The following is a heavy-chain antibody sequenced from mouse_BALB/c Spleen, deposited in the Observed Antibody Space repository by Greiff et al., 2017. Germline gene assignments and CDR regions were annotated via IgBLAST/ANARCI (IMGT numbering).Heavy chain of an antibody. CDR2: IWSGGST. D-gene: IGHD2-14*01. V-gene: IGHV2-2*02. Sequence: QVHVKQSGPGLVQPSQSLSITCTVSGFSLTSYGVHWVRQSPGKGLEWLGVIWSGGSTDYNAAFISRLSISKANSKSQVFFKMNSLQANDTAIYYCARNSNNRYDEGVWFAYWGQGTLVTVSA. CDR1: GFSLTSYG. J-gene: IGHJ3*01. CDR3: ARNSNNRYDEGVWFAY.